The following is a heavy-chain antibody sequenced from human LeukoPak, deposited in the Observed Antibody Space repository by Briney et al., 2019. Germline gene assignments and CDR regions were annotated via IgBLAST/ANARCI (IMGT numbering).Heavy chain of an antibody. CDR1: GGSISSYY. CDR2: IYTSGST. J-gene: IGHJ6*02. D-gene: IGHD6-19*01. V-gene: IGHV4-4*07. Sequence: PSETLSLTCTVSGGSISSYYWSWIRQPAGKGLEWIGRIYTSGSTNYNPSLKSRVTMSVDTSKNQFSLKLSSVTAADTAVYYCARDQGSSGLYYYYGMDVWGQGTTATVSS. CDR3: ARDQGSSGLYYYYGMDV.